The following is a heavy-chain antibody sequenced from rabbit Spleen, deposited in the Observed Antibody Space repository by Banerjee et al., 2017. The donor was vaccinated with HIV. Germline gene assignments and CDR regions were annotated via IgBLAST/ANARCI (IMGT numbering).Heavy chain of an antibody. CDR2: INIVTGKS. Sequence: EQLEESGGGLVQPEGSLTLTCKASGVSLHDKDVMCWVRQAPGKGLEWIACINIVTGKSVYATWAKGRFTISKTSSTTVTLQMTRLTAADTATYFCARDTSSSFSSYGMDLWGPGTLVTVS. CDR1: GVSLHDKDV. J-gene: IGHJ6*01. CDR3: ARDTSSSFSSYGMDL. D-gene: IGHD1-1*01. V-gene: IGHV1S45*01.